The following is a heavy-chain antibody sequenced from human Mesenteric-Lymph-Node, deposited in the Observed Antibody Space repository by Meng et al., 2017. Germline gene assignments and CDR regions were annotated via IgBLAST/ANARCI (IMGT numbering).Heavy chain of an antibody. Sequence: SETLSLTCAVYGGSFSGYYWSWIRQPPGKGLEWIGEINHSGSTNYNPSLKSRVTMSVDTSKNQFSLKLSSVTAADTAVYYCAREVAAAGTIAFDIWGQGTMVTVSS. CDR2: INHSGST. CDR1: GGSFSGYY. CDR3: AREVAAAGTIAFDI. D-gene: IGHD6-13*01. V-gene: IGHV4-34*01. J-gene: IGHJ3*02.